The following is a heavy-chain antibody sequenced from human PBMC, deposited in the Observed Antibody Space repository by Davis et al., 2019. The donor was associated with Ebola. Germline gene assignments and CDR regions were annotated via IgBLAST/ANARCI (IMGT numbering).Heavy chain of an antibody. D-gene: IGHD3-3*01. V-gene: IGHV3-21*01. CDR1: GFTFSSYS. CDR2: ISSSSSYI. J-gene: IGHJ5*02. CDR3: ARGPYYDFWSEDWFDP. Sequence: GESLKISCAASGFTFSSYSMNWVRQAPGKGLEWVSSISSSSSYIYYADSVKGRFTISRDNAKNSLYLQMNSLRAEDTAVYYCARGPYYDFWSEDWFDPWGQGTLVTVSS.